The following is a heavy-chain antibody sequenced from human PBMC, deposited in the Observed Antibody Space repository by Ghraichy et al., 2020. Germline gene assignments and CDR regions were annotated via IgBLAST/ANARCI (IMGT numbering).Heavy chain of an antibody. Sequence: SETLSLTCTVSGGSISSYYWSWIRQPPGKGLEWIGYIYYSGSTNYNPSLKSRVTISVDTSKNQFSLKLSSVTAADTAVYYCARSPSGLPFRYFDLWGRGTLVTVSS. CDR1: GGSISSYY. CDR2: IYYSGST. D-gene: IGHD1-26*01. V-gene: IGHV4-59*01. CDR3: ARSPSGLPFRYFDL. J-gene: IGHJ2*01.